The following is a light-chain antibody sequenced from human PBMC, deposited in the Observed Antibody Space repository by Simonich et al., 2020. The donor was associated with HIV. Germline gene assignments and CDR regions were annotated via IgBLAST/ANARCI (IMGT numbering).Light chain of an antibody. Sequence: SYELTQPPSWSVSPGQTARITSSGDALPKKYAYWSQQKSGQAPVLVIYDDSKRPSGIPERFSGASSGTMATLTISGAQVEDEADYYCYSTDSSGNHRVFGGGTKLTVL. CDR2: DDS. CDR3: YSTDSSGNHRV. J-gene: IGLJ3*02. V-gene: IGLV3-10*01. CDR1: ALPKKY.